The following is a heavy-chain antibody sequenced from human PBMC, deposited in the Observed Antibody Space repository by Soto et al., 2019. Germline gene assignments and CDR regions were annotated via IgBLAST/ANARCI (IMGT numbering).Heavy chain of an antibody. CDR2: VYHSGAT. CDR3: ARGGNRYSNVASGVGGFDY. Sequence: QMQLQESGPGLVKPSETLSLTCTVSGASITSSYWSWIRQSPGKGLEWIAYVYHSGATNYNPSLKSRVTISLDTSQSQFSLNLTSLTTADTAVYFCARGGNRYSNVASGVGGFDYWGQGSLVTVCS. J-gene: IGHJ4*02. CDR1: GASITSSY. D-gene: IGHD5-12*01. V-gene: IGHV4-59*01.